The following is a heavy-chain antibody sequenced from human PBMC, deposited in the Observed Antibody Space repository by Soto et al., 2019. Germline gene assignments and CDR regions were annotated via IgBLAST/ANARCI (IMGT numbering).Heavy chain of an antibody. J-gene: IGHJ3*02. CDR1: GGSISSYY. Sequence: SETLSLTCTVSGGSISSYYWSWIRQPPGKGLEWIGYIYYSGSTNYNPSLKSRVTISVDTSKNQFSLKLSSVTAADTAVYYCARVMVRGVIRALDIWGQGTMVTVSS. V-gene: IGHV4-59*01. CDR2: IYYSGST. CDR3: ARVMVRGVIRALDI. D-gene: IGHD3-10*01.